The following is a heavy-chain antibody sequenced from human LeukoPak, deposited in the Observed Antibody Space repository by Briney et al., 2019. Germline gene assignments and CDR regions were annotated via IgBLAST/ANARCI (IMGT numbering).Heavy chain of an antibody. V-gene: IGHV3-23*01. J-gene: IGHJ4*02. Sequence: PGGSLRLSCAASGFTFSDFAMIWVRQPPGKGLEWVSSIFQGGGEIHYADSVRGRSTISRDNSRSTLFLQMNSLRAEDTAIYYCATYRQVMLPFESWGQGTPVTVSS. CDR1: GFTFSDFA. CDR3: ATYRQVMLPFES. CDR2: IFQGGGEI. D-gene: IGHD5-18*01.